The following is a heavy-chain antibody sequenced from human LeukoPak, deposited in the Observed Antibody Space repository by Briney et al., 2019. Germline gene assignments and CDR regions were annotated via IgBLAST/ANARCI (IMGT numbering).Heavy chain of an antibody. CDR2: IIPIFGTA. Sequence: SVKVSCKASGGTFSSYAISWVRQAPGQGLGWMGGIIPIFGTANYAQKFQGRVTITADESTSTAYMELSSLRSEDTAVYYCASNTYDFWSGYSQNPLDYWGQGTLVTVSS. J-gene: IGHJ4*02. CDR3: ASNTYDFWSGYSQNPLDY. CDR1: GGTFSSYA. V-gene: IGHV1-69*01. D-gene: IGHD3-3*01.